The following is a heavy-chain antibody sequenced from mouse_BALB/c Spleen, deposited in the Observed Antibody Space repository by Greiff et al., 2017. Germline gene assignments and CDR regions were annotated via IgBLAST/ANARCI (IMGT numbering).Heavy chain of an antibody. V-gene: IGHV1-87*01. Sequence: QVQLQQSGAELARPGASVKLSCKASGYTFTSYWMQWVKQRPGQGLEWIGAIYPGDGDTRYTQKFKGKATLTADKSSSTAYMQLSSLASEDSAVYYCAREDIGRWFAYWGQGTLVTVSA. CDR3: AREDIGRWFAY. J-gene: IGHJ3*01. CDR2: IYPGDGDT. CDR1: GYTFTSYW.